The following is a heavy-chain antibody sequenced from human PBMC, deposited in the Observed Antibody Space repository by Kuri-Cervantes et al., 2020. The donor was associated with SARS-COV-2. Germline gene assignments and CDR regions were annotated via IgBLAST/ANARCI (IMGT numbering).Heavy chain of an antibody. CDR3: ARRAYGEEVDYYYMDV. Sequence: KVSCKGSGYTFPNYWIGWVRQMPGKGLEWMGIIYPGDSDTRYSPSFQGQVTISADKSINTAFLQWSSLKASDTAIYYCARRAYGEEVDYYYMDVWGKGTTVTVSS. CDR1: GYTFPNYW. CDR2: IYPGDSDT. J-gene: IGHJ6*03. D-gene: IGHD4-17*01. V-gene: IGHV5-51*01.